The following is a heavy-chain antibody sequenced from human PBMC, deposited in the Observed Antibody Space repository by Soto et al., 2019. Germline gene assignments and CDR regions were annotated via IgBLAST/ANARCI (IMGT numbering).Heavy chain of an antibody. CDR2: IYYSGST. CDR1: CGPLSSYY. D-gene: IGHD6-19*01. J-gene: IGHJ4*02. CDR3: ARHYGIAVAGVEPNFDY. V-gene: IGHV4-59*08. Sequence: SGTPSLTRIVFCGPLSSYYWGWVRPPPGKGLEWIGYIYYSGSTNYNPSLKSRVTISVDTSKNQFSLKLSSVTAADTAVYYCARHYGIAVAGVEPNFDYWGQGTLVTVSS.